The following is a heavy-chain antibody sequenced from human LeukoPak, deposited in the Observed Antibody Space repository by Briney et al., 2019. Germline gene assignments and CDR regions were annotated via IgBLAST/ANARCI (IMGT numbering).Heavy chain of an antibody. J-gene: IGHJ3*02. CDR1: GGTFSSYA. V-gene: IGHV1-69*04. D-gene: IGHD1-26*01. CDR2: IIPILGIA. Sequence: SVKVSCKASGGTFSSYAISWVRQAPGQGLEWMGRIIPILGIANYAQKFQGRVTITADKSTSTAYMELSSLRSEDTAVYYCARDSDYPSGNYGDAFDIWGQGTMVTVSS. CDR3: ARDSDYPSGNYGDAFDI.